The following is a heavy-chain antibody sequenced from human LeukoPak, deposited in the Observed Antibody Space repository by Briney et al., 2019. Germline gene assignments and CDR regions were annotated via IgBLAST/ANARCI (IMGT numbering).Heavy chain of an antibody. Sequence: PGGSLRLSCAASGFTFSNYRMNWVRQAPGKGLEWVSSISSSSIYIYYADSLKGRFTISRDNARNSLYLQMNSLRAEDTAVYYCVPSVDYWGQGMLVTVSS. CDR1: GFTFSNYR. V-gene: IGHV3-21*04. CDR2: ISSSSIYI. J-gene: IGHJ4*02. CDR3: VPSVDY. D-gene: IGHD3-10*01.